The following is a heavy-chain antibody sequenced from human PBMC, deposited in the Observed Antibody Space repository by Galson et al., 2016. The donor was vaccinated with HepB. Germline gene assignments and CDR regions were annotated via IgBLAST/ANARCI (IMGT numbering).Heavy chain of an antibody. J-gene: IGHJ3*01. D-gene: IGHD2-8*01. CDR2: ISGSGTNT. Sequence: SLRLSCAASGFTFTSYAMSWVRQAPGKGLEWVSAISGSGTNTYYADSVKGRFTISRDISKNTLFLQMDSLSAEDTAVYYCARVGGSCTRTDCFGAYDVWGQGTKVTVSS. V-gene: IGHV3-23*01. CDR1: GFTFTSYA. CDR3: ARVGGSCTRTDCFGAYDV.